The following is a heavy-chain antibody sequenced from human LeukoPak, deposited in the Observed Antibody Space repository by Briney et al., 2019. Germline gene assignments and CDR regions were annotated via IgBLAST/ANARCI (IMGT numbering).Heavy chain of an antibody. CDR2: INHSGST. J-gene: IGHJ4*02. CDR3: ARGYRQQPTY. CDR1: GGSFSGFY. Sequence: SETLSLTCAVYGGSFSGFYWSWIRQPPGKGLEWIGEINHSGSTNYNPSLKSRVTISVDTSMNQFSLKLSSVTAADTAVYYCARGYRQQPTYWGQGTLVTVSS. V-gene: IGHV4-34*01. D-gene: IGHD6-13*01.